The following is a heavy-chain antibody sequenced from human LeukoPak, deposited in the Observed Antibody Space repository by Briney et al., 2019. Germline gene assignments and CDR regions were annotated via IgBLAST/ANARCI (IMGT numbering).Heavy chain of an antibody. D-gene: IGHD6-19*01. CDR3: ARDNRRTAVAGPYSYSGLDV. Sequence: PSETLSLTCTVSGGSISTYYWTWIRQPPGKGLEWIGYIYYSGSTNCNPSLKSRVTMSVDTSKNQFSLKLSSVTAADTAVYYCARDNRRTAVAGPYSYSGLDVWGQGTTVTVSS. CDR2: IYYSGST. CDR1: GGSISTYY. V-gene: IGHV4-59*01. J-gene: IGHJ6*02.